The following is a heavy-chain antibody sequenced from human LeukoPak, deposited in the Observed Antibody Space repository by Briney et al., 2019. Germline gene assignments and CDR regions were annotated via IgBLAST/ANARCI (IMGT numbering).Heavy chain of an antibody. J-gene: IGHJ4*02. CDR3: ARMGGYCSGGSCYGWVYFDY. CDR2: IYYSGST. V-gene: IGHV4-59*01. Sequence: SETLSLTCTVSGGSISSYYWSWIRQPPGKGLEWIGYIYYSGSTNYNPSLKSRVTISVDTSKNQFSLKLSSVTAADTAVYYCARMGGYCSGGSCYGWVYFDYWGQGTLVTASS. D-gene: IGHD2-15*01. CDR1: GGSISSYY.